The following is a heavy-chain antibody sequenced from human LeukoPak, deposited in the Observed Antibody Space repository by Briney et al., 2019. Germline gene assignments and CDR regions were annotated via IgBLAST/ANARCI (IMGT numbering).Heavy chain of an antibody. CDR2: IYHTGST. D-gene: IGHD2-21*02. CDR1: GGSVSDYY. V-gene: IGHV4-59*02. Sequence: SETLSLTCTISGGSVSDYYWSWIRQSPGKGLEWIGYIYHTGSTSYSPSLKSRVTISADTSQNQFSLKLSSVTAADTAVYYCARAYCVGDCTVLHIYFDNWGQGTLVTVSS. CDR3: ARAYCVGDCTVLHIYFDN. J-gene: IGHJ4*02.